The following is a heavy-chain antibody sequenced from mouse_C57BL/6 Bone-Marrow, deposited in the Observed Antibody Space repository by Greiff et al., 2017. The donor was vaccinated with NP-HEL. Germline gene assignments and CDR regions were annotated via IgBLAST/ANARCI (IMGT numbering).Heavy chain of an antibody. V-gene: IGHV1-55*01. Sequence: QVQLKQPGAELVKPGASVKMSCKASGYTFTSYWITWVKQRPGQGLEWIGDIYPGSGSTNYNEKFKSKATLTVDTSSSTAYMQLSSLTSEDSAVYYCARGGTTVVATPGYFDVWGTGTTVTVSS. CDR3: ARGGTTVVATPGYFDV. CDR2: IYPGSGST. CDR1: GYTFTSYW. D-gene: IGHD1-1*01. J-gene: IGHJ1*03.